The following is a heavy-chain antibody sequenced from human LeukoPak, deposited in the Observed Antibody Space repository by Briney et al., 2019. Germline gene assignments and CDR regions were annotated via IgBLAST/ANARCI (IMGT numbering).Heavy chain of an antibody. J-gene: IGHJ4*02. D-gene: IGHD6-6*01. Sequence: ASVKDSCKSSESSLIDLSSHWVRQAPGEGREWMGGFDSENNKMVYSQKFQGRVTMTEDTSADTAYMELTSLRSEDTAVYFCATHRVYRIGSSSCGFFDYWGQGTLVIVSS. CDR3: ATHRVYRIGSSSCGFFDY. CDR2: FDSENNKM. V-gene: IGHV1-24*01. CDR1: ESSLIDLS.